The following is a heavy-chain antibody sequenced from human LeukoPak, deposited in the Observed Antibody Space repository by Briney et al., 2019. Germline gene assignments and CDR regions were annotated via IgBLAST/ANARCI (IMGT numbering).Heavy chain of an antibody. V-gene: IGHV3-48*02. J-gene: IGHJ4*02. CDR3: ARARASGRSGFDY. CDR1: GFTVSSYS. CDR2: ISSSSSTI. Sequence: GGSLRLSCVASGFTVSSYSMNWVRQAPGKGLEWVSYISSSSSTIYYADSVKGRFTISRDNAKNSLDLQMNSLRDEDTAVYYCARARASGRSGFDYWGQGTLVTVSS. D-gene: IGHD2-15*01.